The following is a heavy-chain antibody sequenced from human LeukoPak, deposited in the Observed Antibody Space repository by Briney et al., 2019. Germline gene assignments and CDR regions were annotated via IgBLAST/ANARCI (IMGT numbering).Heavy chain of an antibody. Sequence: PGGSLRLSCAASGFTFSSSAMHWVRQAPGKGPEWVAVVSPNGVNKFYAESVKGRFTISRDNSKNTVSLQMDSLRAEDTAVYYCARDRSWNVDFWGQGTLVTVSS. J-gene: IGHJ4*02. V-gene: IGHV3-30-3*01. D-gene: IGHD1-1*01. CDR3: ARDRSWNVDF. CDR1: GFTFSSSA. CDR2: VSPNGVNK.